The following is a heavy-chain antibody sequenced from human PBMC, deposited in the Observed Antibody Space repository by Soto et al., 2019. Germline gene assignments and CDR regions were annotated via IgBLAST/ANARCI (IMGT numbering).Heavy chain of an antibody. V-gene: IGHV1-24*01. CDR3: ATVSVIIIPFDY. J-gene: IGHJ4*02. CDR1: GDTXIRLS. CDR2: YNPEDDKT. Sequence: SXKVCCKVSGDTXIRLSMNWVRQAPGKGLEWMGGYNPEDDKTIYAQKFQGRLIMTEDTYSDTAYMELSSIRSEDTAIYFGATVSVIIIPFDYWGQGTLVTVSS. D-gene: IGHD2-21*01.